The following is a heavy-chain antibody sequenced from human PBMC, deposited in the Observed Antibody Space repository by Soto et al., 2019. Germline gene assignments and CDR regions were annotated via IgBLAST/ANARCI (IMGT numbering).Heavy chain of an antibody. V-gene: IGHV3-11*01. J-gene: IGHJ6*03. CDR2: ISSSGSTI. Sequence: GGSLRLSCAASGFTFSDYYMSWIRQAPGKGLEWVSYISSSGSTIYYADSVKGRFTISRDNAKNSLYLQMNSLRAEDTAVYYCARGFEETYYDFWSGYYLDVWGKGATVTVSS. CDR1: GFTFSDYY. CDR3: ARGFEETYYDFWSGYYLDV. D-gene: IGHD3-3*01.